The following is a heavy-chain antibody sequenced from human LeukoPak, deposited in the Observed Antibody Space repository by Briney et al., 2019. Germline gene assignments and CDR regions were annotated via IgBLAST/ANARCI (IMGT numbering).Heavy chain of an antibody. CDR1: GGSFSGYY. Sequence: SETLSLTCAVYGGSFSGYYWSWIRQPPGKRLEWIGEINHSGSTNYNPSLKSRVTISVDTSKNQFSLKLSSVTAADTAVYYCASSRYQYCSSTSCYLYYYYGMDVWGKGTTVTVSS. V-gene: IGHV4-34*01. D-gene: IGHD2-2*01. J-gene: IGHJ6*04. CDR2: INHSGST. CDR3: ASSRYQYCSSTSCYLYYYYGMDV.